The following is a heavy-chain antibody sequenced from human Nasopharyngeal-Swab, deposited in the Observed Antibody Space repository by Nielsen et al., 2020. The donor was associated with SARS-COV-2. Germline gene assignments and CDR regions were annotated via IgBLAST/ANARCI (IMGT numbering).Heavy chain of an antibody. J-gene: IGHJ5*02. Sequence: WIRQPPGKGLEWIGEINHSGSTNYNPSPKSRVTISVDTSKNQFSLKLSSVTAADTAVYFCAREGPSIAARPGWFDAWGQGTLVTVSS. CDR3: AREGPSIAARPGWFDA. V-gene: IGHV4-34*01. D-gene: IGHD6-6*01. CDR2: INHSGST.